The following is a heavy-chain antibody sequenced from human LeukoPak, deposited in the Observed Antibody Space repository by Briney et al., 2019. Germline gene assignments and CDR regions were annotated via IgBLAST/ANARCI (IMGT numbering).Heavy chain of an antibody. D-gene: IGHD3-10*01. Sequence: ASVKVSCKASGYTFTSYGISWVRQAPGQGLEWMGWISDYNGNTNYAQKFQGRVTMTRDTSTSTVYMELSSLRSEDTAVYYCARDWYYYGSGSYPHNWFDPWGQGTLVTVSS. CDR3: ARDWYYYGSGSYPHNWFDP. CDR2: ISDYNGNT. CDR1: GYTFTSYG. J-gene: IGHJ5*02. V-gene: IGHV1-18*01.